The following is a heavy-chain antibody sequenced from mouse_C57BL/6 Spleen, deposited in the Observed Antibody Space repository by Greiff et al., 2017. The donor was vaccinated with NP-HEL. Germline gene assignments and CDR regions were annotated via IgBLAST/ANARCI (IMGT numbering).Heavy chain of an antibody. CDR2: IYPGSGNT. D-gene: IGHD1-1*01. CDR3: ARDYGSSYPYWYFDV. J-gene: IGHJ1*03. V-gene: IGHV1-76*01. CDR1: GYTFTDYY. Sequence: QVQLKESGAELVRPGASVKLSCKASGYTFTDYYINWVKQRPGQGLEWIARIYPGSGNTYYNEKFKGKATLTAEKSSSTAYMQLSSLTSEDSAVYFCARDYGSSYPYWYFDVWGTGTTVTVSS.